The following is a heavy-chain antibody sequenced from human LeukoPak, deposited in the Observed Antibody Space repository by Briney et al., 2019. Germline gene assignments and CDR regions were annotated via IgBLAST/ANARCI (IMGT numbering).Heavy chain of an antibody. V-gene: IGHV3-7*01. CDR2: IKQDGSEK. J-gene: IGHJ6*03. Sequence: PGGSLRLSCAASGFTFSSYWMSWVRQAPGKGLGWVANIKQDGSEKYYVDSVKGRFTISRDNAKNSPYLQMNSLRAEDTAVYYCARELGRYYMDVWGKGTTVTVSS. CDR3: ARELGRYYMDV. CDR1: GFTFSSYW.